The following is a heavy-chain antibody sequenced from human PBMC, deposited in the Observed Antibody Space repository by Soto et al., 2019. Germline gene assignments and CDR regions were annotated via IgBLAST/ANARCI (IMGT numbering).Heavy chain of an antibody. D-gene: IGHD6-13*01. V-gene: IGHV4-34*01. CDR3: ARVLSRAEYSSSWYSVIPYNWFDP. CDR2: INHSGST. J-gene: IGHJ5*02. CDR1: GGSFSGYY. Sequence: PSETLSLTCAVYGGSFSGYYWSWIRQPPGKGLEWIGEINHSGSTNYNPSLKSRVTISVGTSKNQFSLKLSSVTAADTAVYYCARVLSRAEYSSSWYSVIPYNWFDPWGQGTLVTVSS.